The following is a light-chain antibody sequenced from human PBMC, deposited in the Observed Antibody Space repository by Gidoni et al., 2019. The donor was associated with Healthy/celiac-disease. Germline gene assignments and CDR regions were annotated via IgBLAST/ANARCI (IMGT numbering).Light chain of an antibody. V-gene: IGKV4-1*01. J-gene: IGKJ3*01. Sequence: DIVMTQSPDSLAVSLGERATINCKSSQSVLYSSNNKNYLAWYQQKPGQPRKLLIYWASTRESGVPDRFSGSGSGTDFTLTISSLQAEDVAVYYCQQYYSTPPSFGPGTKVDIK. CDR3: QQYYSTPPS. CDR1: QSVLYSSNNKNY. CDR2: WAS.